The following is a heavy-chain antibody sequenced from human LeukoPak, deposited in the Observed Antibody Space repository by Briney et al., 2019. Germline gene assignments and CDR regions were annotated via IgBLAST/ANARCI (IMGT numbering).Heavy chain of an antibody. J-gene: IGHJ4*02. CDR3: ARRGVNSSGYPFDY. CDR2: VYYSGST. V-gene: IGHV4-59*08. D-gene: IGHD3-22*01. Sequence: SETLSLTCTVSGGSINNYYWSWLRQPPGKGLEWIGYVYYSGSTYYNPSLKSRVTISVDTSKNHFSLKLSSLTAADTAVYYCARRGVNSSGYPFDYWGQGTLVTVSS. CDR1: GGSINNYY.